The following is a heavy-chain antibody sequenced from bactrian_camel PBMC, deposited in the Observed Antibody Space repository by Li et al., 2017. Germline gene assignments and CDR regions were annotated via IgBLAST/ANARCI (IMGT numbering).Heavy chain of an antibody. D-gene: IGHD1*01. CDR3: VALAWGFNY. V-gene: IGHV3S60*01. J-gene: IGHJ4*01. CDR1: GFTFDEHD. Sequence: HVQLVESGGGSVQAGGSLRLSCTASGFTFDEHDMGWYRQAPGNECELASTIRRDGATYYADSVKGRFTISRANTMNTAYLQMDSLKSEDTAQYYCVALAWGFNYWGQGTQVTVS. CDR2: IRRDGAT.